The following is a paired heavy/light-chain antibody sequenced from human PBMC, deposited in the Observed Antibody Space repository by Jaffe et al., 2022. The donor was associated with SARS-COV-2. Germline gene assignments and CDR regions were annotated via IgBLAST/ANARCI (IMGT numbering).Light chain of an antibody. CDR2: DAS. V-gene: IGKV3-11*01. CDR1: QSVSYY. J-gene: IGKJ5*01. CDR3: QQRYSWPPLP. Sequence: EIVLTQSPATLSLSPGERATLSCRASQSVSYYLAWYQQRPGQAPRLLIYDASNRVTGIPARFSGSGSGTDFTLIISSLEPEDFAVYYCQQRYSWPPLPFGQGTRLEI.
Heavy chain of an antibody. D-gene: IGHD2-8*02. CDR2: IEASGST. Sequence: QVHLQESGPGLVKPSQTLSLTCSVSGGSINSGSYYWSWIRQPAGKGLEWIGRIEASGSTNYNSSLESRVTISVDTSKNQFSLRLNSVTAADTAMYYCARDRCSGARCPPLPDYWGQGTLVTVSS. J-gene: IGHJ4*02. V-gene: IGHV4-61*02. CDR1: GGSINSGSYY. CDR3: ARDRCSGARCPPLPDY.